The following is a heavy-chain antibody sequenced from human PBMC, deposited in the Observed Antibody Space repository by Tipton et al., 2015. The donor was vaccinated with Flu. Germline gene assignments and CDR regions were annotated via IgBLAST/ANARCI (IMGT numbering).Heavy chain of an antibody. V-gene: IGHV1-2*06. Sequence: QSGPEVKKPGASVKVSCKASGYTFTGYYMHWVRQAPGQGLEWMGRINPNSGGTNYAQKFQGRVTMTRDTSISTAYMELSRLRSDDTAVYYCARDRGGTYGMDVWGQGTTVTVSS. CDR3: ARDRGGTYGMDV. CDR1: GYTFTGYY. J-gene: IGHJ6*02. CDR2: INPNSGGT. D-gene: IGHD2-15*01.